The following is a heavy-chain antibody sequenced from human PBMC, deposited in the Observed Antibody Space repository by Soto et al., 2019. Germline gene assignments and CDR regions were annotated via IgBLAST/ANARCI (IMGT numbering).Heavy chain of an antibody. J-gene: IGHJ4*02. CDR1: GGTFSSYA. CDR2: IIPIFGTA. V-gene: IGHV1-69*13. Sequence: ASVKVSCKASGGTFSSYAISWVRQAPGQGLEWMGGIIPIFGTANYAQKFQGRVTITADESTSTAYMELSSLRSEDTAVYYCARSLGYCSGGSCYYRFDYWGQGTLVTVSS. D-gene: IGHD2-15*01. CDR3: ARSLGYCSGGSCYYRFDY.